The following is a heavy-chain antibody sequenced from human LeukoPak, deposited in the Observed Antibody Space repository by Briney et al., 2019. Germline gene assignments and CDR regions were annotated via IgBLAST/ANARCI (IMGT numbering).Heavy chain of an antibody. D-gene: IGHD2-21*02. CDR3: AKGTSAIRFYYYVDV. V-gene: IGHV3-21*01. CDR1: RFTFSSYS. CDR2: ISSSSSYI. J-gene: IGHJ6*03. Sequence: GGSLRLSCAASRFTFSSYSMSWVRQAPGKGLEWVSSISSSSSYIYYADSVKGRFTISRDNAKNSLYLQMNSLRAEDTAVYYCAKGTSAIRFYYYVDVWGKGTTVTVSS.